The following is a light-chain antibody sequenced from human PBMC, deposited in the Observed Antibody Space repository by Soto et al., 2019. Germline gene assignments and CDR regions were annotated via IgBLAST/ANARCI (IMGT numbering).Light chain of an antibody. CDR1: QSFTTSQ. CDR2: GAS. J-gene: IGKJ1*01. V-gene: IGKV3-20*01. Sequence: EIVLTQSPGTLSLSPGERATLFCRASQSFTTSQLAWYQQRPGQAPRVLIFGASRRATGIPDRFSGSGSGTDFTLTISRLEPEDSAVYYCQQYASSPRTFDHGTTVEIK. CDR3: QQYASSPRT.